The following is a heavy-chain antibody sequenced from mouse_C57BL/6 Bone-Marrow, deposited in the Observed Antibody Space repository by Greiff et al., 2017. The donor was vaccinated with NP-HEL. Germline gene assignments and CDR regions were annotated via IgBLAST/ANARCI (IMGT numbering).Heavy chain of an antibody. CDR2: IHPNSGST. CDR1: GYTFTSYW. J-gene: IGHJ3*01. D-gene: IGHD1-1*01. Sequence: QVHVKQPGAELVKPGASVKLSCKASGYTFTSYWMHWVKQRPGQGLEWIGMIHPNSGSTNYNEKFNSKATLTVDKSSSTAYMQLSSLTSEDSAVYYCARGLLLSWFAYGGQGTLVTVSA. CDR3: ARGLLLSWFAY. V-gene: IGHV1-64*01.